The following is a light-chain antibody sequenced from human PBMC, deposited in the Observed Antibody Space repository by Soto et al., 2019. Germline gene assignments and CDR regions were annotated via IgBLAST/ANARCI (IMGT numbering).Light chain of an antibody. V-gene: IGKV3-15*01. Sequence: EVVMTQSPDTLSVSPGERATLSCRASQSVSSNLAWYQQKLGQAPRLLIYGASTRATDIPPRFSGSGSGTEFTLTISSLQSEDFAIYYCQQYNNWPRTFGQGIKVDIK. CDR3: QQYNNWPRT. J-gene: IGKJ1*01. CDR1: QSVSSN. CDR2: GAS.